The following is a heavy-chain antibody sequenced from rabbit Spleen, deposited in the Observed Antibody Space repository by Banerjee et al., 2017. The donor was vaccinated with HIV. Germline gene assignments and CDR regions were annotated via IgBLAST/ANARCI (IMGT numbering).Heavy chain of an antibody. J-gene: IGHJ4*01. D-gene: IGHD6-1*01. CDR3: ARAANFDRYATDLGL. V-gene: IGHV1S40*01. Sequence: QSLEESGGDLVKPGASLTLTCTASGFSFSSSDYMCWVRQAPGKGLEWISCIAGSSSDFTYSATWAKGRFTCSKTSSTTVTLQMTSLTVADTATYFCARAANFDRYATDLGLWGQGTLVTVS. CDR1: GFSFSSSDY. CDR2: IAGSSSDFT.